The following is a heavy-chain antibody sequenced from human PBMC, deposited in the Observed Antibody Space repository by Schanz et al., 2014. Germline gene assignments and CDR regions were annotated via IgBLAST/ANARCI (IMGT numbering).Heavy chain of an antibody. CDR1: GGTFSTYT. J-gene: IGHJ6*02. D-gene: IGHD3-10*01. Sequence: QVQLVQSGAEVKKPGSSVKVSCKASGGTFSTYTISWVRQAPGQGLEWMGRIIPILGIANYAQKFQGRVTITADKSTFTAYMDVSSLRSEDTAVYYCARDEGEVVRGVIEGVNHYYYGMDVWGQGTTVTVSS. CDR3: ARDEGEVVRGVIEGVNHYYYGMDV. CDR2: IIPILGIA. V-gene: IGHV1-69*08.